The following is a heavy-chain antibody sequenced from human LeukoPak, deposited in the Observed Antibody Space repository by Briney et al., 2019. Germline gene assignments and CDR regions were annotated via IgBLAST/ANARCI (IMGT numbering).Heavy chain of an antibody. Sequence: GRSLRLSCSASGFIFSSYAMHWVRQAPGRGLEYVSTISSNGDHTYHADSVKGRFPIPRDNHKHTLSLQRRSLRAKDTAVYYWVKLPRNFFSSCWYYFACWGEGTLVTVSS. J-gene: IGHJ4*02. CDR2: ISSNGDHT. CDR1: GFIFSSYA. CDR3: VKLPRNFFSSCWYYFAC. D-gene: IGHD6-19*01. V-gene: IGHV3-64D*08.